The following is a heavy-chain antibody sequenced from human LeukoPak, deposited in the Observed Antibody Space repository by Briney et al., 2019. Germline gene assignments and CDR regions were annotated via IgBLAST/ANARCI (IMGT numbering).Heavy chain of an antibody. CDR1: GGTFSSYA. CDR3: ARDHDCSGGSCYHY. CDR2: IIPIFGTA. Sequence: GASVKVSCKASGGTFSSYAISWVRQAPGQGLEWMGGIIPIFGTANYAQKFQGRVTITADESTSTAYMELSSLRSEDTAVYYCARDHDCSGGSCYHYWGQGTLVTVSS. D-gene: IGHD2-15*01. J-gene: IGHJ4*02. V-gene: IGHV1-69*13.